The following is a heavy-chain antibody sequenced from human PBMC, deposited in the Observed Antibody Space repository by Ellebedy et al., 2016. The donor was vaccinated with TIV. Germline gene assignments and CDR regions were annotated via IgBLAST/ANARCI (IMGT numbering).Heavy chain of an antibody. D-gene: IGHD3-10*01. CDR2: ISSTGYYI. Sequence: GESLKISCAASGFIFNHYSMNWVRQAPGKGLEWISSISSTGYYIYYADSVKGRFTISRDDAKNSLFLQMNSLRAEDTAIYYCAKDSGKSGWYSDYWGQGTQVTVSS. J-gene: IGHJ4*02. V-gene: IGHV3-21*04. CDR3: AKDSGKSGWYSDY. CDR1: GFIFNHYS.